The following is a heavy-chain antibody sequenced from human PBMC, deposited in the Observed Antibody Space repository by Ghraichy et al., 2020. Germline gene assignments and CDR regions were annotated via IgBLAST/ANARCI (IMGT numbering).Heavy chain of an antibody. J-gene: IGHJ6*03. CDR2: IYPSGDT. Sequence: SETLSLTCDVSGASINGYHYSWLRHAARKGLEWIGRIYPSGDTSYNPSLKTRLTLSVDTSKNQVSLRLNSVTAADTAVYYCERSYFNYVPYYNYMHLWGKGTAVTVSS. V-gene: IGHV4-4*07. D-gene: IGHD3-16*01. CDR3: ERSYFNYVPYYNYMHL. CDR1: GASINGYH.